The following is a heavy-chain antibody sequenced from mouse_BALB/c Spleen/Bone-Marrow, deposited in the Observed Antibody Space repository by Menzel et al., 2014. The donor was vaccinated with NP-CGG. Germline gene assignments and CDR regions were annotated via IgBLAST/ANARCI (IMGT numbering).Heavy chain of an antibody. CDR1: GYTFTNYW. Sequence: VQLQQSGAELAKPGASVKMSCKASGYTFTNYWMHWVKQRPGQGLEWIGYINPSTGYTEYNQKFKDKATLTADKSSSTAYMQLSSLTSEDSAVYYCARIYYYGRDYWRQGTTLTVSS. V-gene: IGHV1-7*01. J-gene: IGHJ2*01. CDR3: ARIYYYGRDY. CDR2: INPSTGYT. D-gene: IGHD1-1*01.